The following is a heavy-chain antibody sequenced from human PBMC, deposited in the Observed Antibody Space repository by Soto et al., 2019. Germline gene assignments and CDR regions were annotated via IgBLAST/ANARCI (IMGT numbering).Heavy chain of an antibody. J-gene: IGHJ4*02. Sequence: GGSLSLSCAASGFTFSSYAMSWVRQAPGKGLEWVSAISGSGGSTYYADSVKGRFTISRDNSKNTLYLQMNSLRAEDTAVYYCAKAGRDYDFWSGYYTWYYFDYWGQGTLVTVSS. CDR1: GFTFSSYA. V-gene: IGHV3-23*01. CDR2: ISGSGGST. CDR3: AKAGRDYDFWSGYYTWYYFDY. D-gene: IGHD3-3*01.